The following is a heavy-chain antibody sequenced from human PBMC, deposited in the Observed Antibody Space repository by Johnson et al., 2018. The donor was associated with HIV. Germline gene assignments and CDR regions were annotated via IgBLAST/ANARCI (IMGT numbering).Heavy chain of an antibody. CDR3: ARGPWAFDI. Sequence: VQLVESGGGVVRPGGSLRLSCAASGFTFSSYDMHWVRQATGKGLEWVAAIGTAGDTYYPGSVKARFTISRENAKNSLYLQMNSLRAGDTDVYYCARGPWAFDIWGQGTMVTVSS. J-gene: IGHJ3*02. CDR1: GFTFSSYD. V-gene: IGHV3-13*01. CDR2: IGTAGDT.